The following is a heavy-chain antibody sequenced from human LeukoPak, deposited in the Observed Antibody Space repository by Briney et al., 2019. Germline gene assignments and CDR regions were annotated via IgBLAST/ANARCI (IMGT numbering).Heavy chain of an antibody. CDR1: GFTFSNYW. Sequence: PGGSLRLSCAASGFTFSNYWMTWVRQAPGKGLEWVSVIYSGGSTYYADSVKGRFTISRDNSKNTLYLQMNSLRAEDTAVYYCARNRYYYYGMDVWGQGTTVTVSS. CDR3: ARNRYYYYGMDV. J-gene: IGHJ6*02. V-gene: IGHV3-53*01. CDR2: IYSGGST.